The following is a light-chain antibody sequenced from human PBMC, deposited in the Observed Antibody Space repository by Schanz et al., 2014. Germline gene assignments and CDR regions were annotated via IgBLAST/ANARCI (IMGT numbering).Light chain of an antibody. CDR1: SSNIGNNY. CDR2: DNN. J-gene: IGLJ1*01. CDR3: GTWDSGLNTLFV. V-gene: IGLV1-51*01. Sequence: QSVLTQPPSVSAAPGQKVTISCSGSSSNIGNNYVSWYQQLPGTAPKLLIYDNNKRPSGIPDRFSGSKSGTSATLGITGLRTGDEADYYCGTWDSGLNTLFVFGSGTKLTVL.